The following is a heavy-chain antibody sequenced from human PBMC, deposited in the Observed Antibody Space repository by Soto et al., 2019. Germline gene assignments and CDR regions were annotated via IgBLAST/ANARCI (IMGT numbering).Heavy chain of an antibody. V-gene: IGHV1-69*13. CDR2: IIPIFGTA. J-gene: IGHJ5*02. D-gene: IGHD3-22*01. CDR1: GGTFSSYA. CDR3: ASHKTDYYDSSGYYHWFDP. Sequence: SVKVSCKASGGTFSSYAISWVRQAPGQGLEWMGGIIPIFGTANYAQKFQGRVTITADESTSTAYMELSSLRSEDTAVYYCASHKTDYYDSSGYYHWFDPWGQGTLVTVSS.